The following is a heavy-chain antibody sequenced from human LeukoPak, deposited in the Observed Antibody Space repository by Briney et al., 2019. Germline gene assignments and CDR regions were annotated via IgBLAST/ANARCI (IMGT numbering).Heavy chain of an antibody. Sequence: SQTLSLTCTVSGGSISSGDYYWSWIRQRPGKGLEWIGYIYYSGSTFYNPSLKSRLTISVDTSKNQFSLKLSSVTAADTAVYYCARDYVGSYFFDYWGQGTLVTVSS. V-gene: IGHV4-31*03. CDR1: GGSISSGDYY. D-gene: IGHD4-23*01. J-gene: IGHJ4*02. CDR2: IYYSGST. CDR3: ARDYVGSYFFDY.